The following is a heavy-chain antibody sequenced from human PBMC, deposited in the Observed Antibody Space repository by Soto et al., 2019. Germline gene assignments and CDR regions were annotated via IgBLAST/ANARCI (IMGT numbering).Heavy chain of an antibody. J-gene: IGHJ6*02. CDR3: ARSTWGMDV. Sequence: SETLSLTCAVSSGSIDTTNWWSWVRQPPGKGLEWIGEIFHSGNTYYNPSLASRVTISVDTSKNQFSLNLRSVTAADTAVYYCARSTWGMDVWGQGTTVTVSS. D-gene: IGHD2-2*01. CDR1: SGSIDTTNW. CDR2: IFHSGNT. V-gene: IGHV4-4*02.